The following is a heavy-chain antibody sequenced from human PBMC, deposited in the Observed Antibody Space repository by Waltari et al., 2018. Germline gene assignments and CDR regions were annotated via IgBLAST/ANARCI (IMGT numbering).Heavy chain of an antibody. CDR1: GYTFTGYS. CDR2: INPNSGGT. Sequence: VQLVQYGAEVKKPGASVKVSCKASGYTFTGYSMHWVRQAPGQGLEWMGPINPNSGGTNYAQKSQGRCTMTRDTSSRTAYMELSRRRSDGTSVYYCARELRGYSNYDYACDIWGQWTIVTVSS. D-gene: IGHD4-4*01. CDR3: ARELRGYSNYDYACDI. J-gene: IGHJ3*02. V-gene: IGHV1-2*06.